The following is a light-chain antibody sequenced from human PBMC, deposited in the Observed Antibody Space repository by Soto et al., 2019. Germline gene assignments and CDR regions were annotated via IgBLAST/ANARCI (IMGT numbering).Light chain of an antibody. CDR2: GNI. CDR3: QSYDSSLSGYV. V-gene: IGLV1-40*01. Sequence: QSVLTQPPSVSGAPGQRVTISCTGSNSNIGAGYDVHWYQLLPGTAPKLLIYGNINRPSGVPDRFSGSKSGTSASLAITGIQAEAEADYYCQSYDSSLSGYVFGTGTKLTVL. J-gene: IGLJ1*01. CDR1: NSNIGAGYD.